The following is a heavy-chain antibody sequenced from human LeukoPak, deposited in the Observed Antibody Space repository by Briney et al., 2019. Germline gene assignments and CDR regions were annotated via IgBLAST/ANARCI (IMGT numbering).Heavy chain of an antibody. CDR1: GYTFTSYY. D-gene: IGHD2-2*01. CDR3: ARGEVPAAIYYYYYMDV. Sequence: ASVKVSCKASGYTFTSYYMHWVRQAPGQGLEWMGWINPNSGGTNYAQKFQGRVTMTRDTSISTAYMELSRLRSDDTAVYYCARGEVPAAIYYYYYMDVWGKGTTVTVSS. CDR2: INPNSGGT. J-gene: IGHJ6*03. V-gene: IGHV1-2*02.